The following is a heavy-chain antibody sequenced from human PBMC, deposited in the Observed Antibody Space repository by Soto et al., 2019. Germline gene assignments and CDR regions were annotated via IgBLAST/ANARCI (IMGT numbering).Heavy chain of an antibody. J-gene: IGHJ4*02. Sequence: PSETLSLTCAVFGGSISSTDHFWGWIRQPPGKGQEWIGSIYYTGTTYYNTSLTSRVNMSVDTSKNQFSLNLSSVTAADTAVYYCARGNSVGSTVTTYTITKFLDYWGQGTLVTVSS. D-gene: IGHD4-17*01. CDR1: GGSISSTDHF. CDR2: IYYTGTT. CDR3: ARGNSVGSTVTTYTITKFLDY. V-gene: IGHV4-39*01.